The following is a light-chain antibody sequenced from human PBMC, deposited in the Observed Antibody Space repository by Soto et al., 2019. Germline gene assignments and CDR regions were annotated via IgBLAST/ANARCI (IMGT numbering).Light chain of an antibody. J-gene: IGKJ1*01. V-gene: IGKV1-27*01. CDR1: QGISNY. CDR3: QKYNSAPWT. Sequence: DIQMTQSPSSLSASVGDRVTLTCRASQGISNYLAWYQQKPGKVPKLLIYAASTLQSGVPSRFSGSGSGTDVTLTISSLQAEDVATYYCQKYNSAPWTFGQGTKVEIK. CDR2: AAS.